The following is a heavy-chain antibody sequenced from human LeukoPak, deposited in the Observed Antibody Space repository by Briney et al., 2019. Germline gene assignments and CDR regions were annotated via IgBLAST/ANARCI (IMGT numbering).Heavy chain of an antibody. CDR1: GGSVSDYY. D-gene: IGHD5-24*01. Sequence: PSETLSPTCTVSGGSVSDYYWSWIRQPAGKGLQWIGRINTSGSTNYNPSLKSRVTMSEDMSRNQFFLKVSSVTAADTAVYYCARSGRDGYNPHFDFWGQGTLVTVSS. V-gene: IGHV4-4*07. CDR3: ARSGRDGYNPHFDF. J-gene: IGHJ4*02. CDR2: INTSGST.